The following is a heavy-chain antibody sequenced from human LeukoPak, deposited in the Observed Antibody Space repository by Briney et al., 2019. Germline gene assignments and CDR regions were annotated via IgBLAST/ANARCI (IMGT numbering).Heavy chain of an antibody. Sequence: ASVTVSFKASGSTFINYGISWVRQAHGQGHEWMGWISVYNGNTKYSQKLQGRVTMTTDTPTSTAYMELRSLRSDDTAIYYCARVGITAAFFYYWGQGTLGTVSS. CDR1: GSTFINYG. CDR2: ISVYNGNT. CDR3: ARVGITAAFFYY. D-gene: IGHD6-13*01. J-gene: IGHJ4*02. V-gene: IGHV1-18*04.